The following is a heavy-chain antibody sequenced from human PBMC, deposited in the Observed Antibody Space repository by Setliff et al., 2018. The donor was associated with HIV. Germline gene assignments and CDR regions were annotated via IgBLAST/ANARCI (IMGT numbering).Heavy chain of an antibody. CDR3: VRDDYGYYGSNGLPIQY. Sequence: SETLSLTCTVSGGSIRNEDYFWSWIRQPAGKGLEWIGRFYTSGSTNYNPPFKSRVTISIDTSNNQVSLRLSSVTAADTAMYYCVRDDYGYYGSNGLPIQYWGQGTLVTVSS. CDR2: FYTSGST. D-gene: IGHD4-17*01. V-gene: IGHV4-61*02. J-gene: IGHJ4*02. CDR1: GGSIRNEDYF.